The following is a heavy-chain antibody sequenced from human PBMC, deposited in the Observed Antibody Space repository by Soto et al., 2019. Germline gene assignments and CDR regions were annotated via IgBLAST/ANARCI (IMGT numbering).Heavy chain of an antibody. V-gene: IGHV3-30*18. J-gene: IGHJ4*02. D-gene: IGHD5-18*01. Sequence: GGSLRLSCAASGFTFSSYGMHWVRQAPGKGLEWVAVISYDGSNKHYADSVKGRFTISRDNSKNTLYLQMNSLRAEDTAVYYCAKDKEYSYGCLDYWGQGTLVTVSS. CDR1: GFTFSSYG. CDR3: AKDKEYSYGCLDY. CDR2: ISYDGSNK.